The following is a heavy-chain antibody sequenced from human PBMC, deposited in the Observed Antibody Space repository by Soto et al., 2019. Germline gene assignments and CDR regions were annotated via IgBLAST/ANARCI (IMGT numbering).Heavy chain of an antibody. CDR2: IIPIFGTA. V-gene: IGHV1-69*06. J-gene: IGHJ6*02. Sequence: QVQLVQSGAEVKKPGSSVKVSCKASGGNFSSYAISWVRQAPGQGLEWMGGIIPIFGTANYAQKFQGRVTITADKSTSTAYMELSSLRSEDTAVYYCARGGGEGYSSSWNYYYYYGMDVWGQGTTVTVSS. CDR3: ARGGGEGYSSSWNYYYYYGMDV. CDR1: GGNFSSYA. D-gene: IGHD6-13*01.